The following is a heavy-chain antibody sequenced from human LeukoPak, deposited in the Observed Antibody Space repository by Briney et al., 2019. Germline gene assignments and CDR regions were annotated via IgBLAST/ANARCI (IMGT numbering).Heavy chain of an antibody. CDR1: GFTFDDYA. J-gene: IGHJ4*02. D-gene: IGHD6-13*01. CDR3: ASPSSNFDY. Sequence: GRSLRLSCAASGFTFDDYAMHWVRQAPGKGLEWVSGISWNSGSIGYADSVKGRFTISRDNAKNSLYLQMNSLRAEDTALYYCASPSSNFDYWGQGTLVTVSS. V-gene: IGHV3-9*01. CDR2: ISWNSGSI.